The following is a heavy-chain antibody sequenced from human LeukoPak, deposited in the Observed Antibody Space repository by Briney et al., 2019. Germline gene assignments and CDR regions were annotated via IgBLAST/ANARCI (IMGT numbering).Heavy chain of an antibody. CDR2: ISYDGSNK. CDR1: GFTFSSYG. J-gene: IGHJ4*02. Sequence: GGSLILSCAASGFTFSSYGMHWVRQAPGKGLEWVAVISYDGSNKYYADSVKGRFTISRDNSKNTLYLQMNSLRAEDTAVYYCAKDGSDWGQGTLVTVSS. D-gene: IGHD3-10*01. V-gene: IGHV3-30*18. CDR3: AKDGSD.